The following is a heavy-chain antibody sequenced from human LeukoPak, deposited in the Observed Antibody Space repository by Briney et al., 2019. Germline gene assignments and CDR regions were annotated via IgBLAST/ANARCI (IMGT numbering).Heavy chain of an antibody. V-gene: IGHV1-2*04. D-gene: IGHD2-2*01. CDR1: GYTFTGYY. CDR2: INPNSGGT. J-gene: IGHJ4*02. Sequence: GASVKVSCKASGYTFTGYYMHWVRQAPGQGLEWMGWINPNSGGTNYAQKFQGWVTMTRDTSISTAYMELSRLRSDDTAVYYCARLPHVVVPAAYHLDYWGQGTLVTVSS. CDR3: ARLPHVVVPAAYHLDY.